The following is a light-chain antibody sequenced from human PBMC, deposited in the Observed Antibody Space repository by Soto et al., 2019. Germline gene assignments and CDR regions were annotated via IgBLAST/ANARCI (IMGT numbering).Light chain of an antibody. CDR3: QQYVTSPLT. J-gene: IGKJ4*01. Sequence: EIVLTQSPGTLSLSPGERATLSCRASQSVNNNFLAWYQQKPGQAPRLLIYDASSRATGIPDRFSGSGSGTDFTLTISRLEPEDFAVYYCQQYVTSPLTFGGGTKVEIK. CDR1: QSVNNNF. V-gene: IGKV3-20*01. CDR2: DAS.